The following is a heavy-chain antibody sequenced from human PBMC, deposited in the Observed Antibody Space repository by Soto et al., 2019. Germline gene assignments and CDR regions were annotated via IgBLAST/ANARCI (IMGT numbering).Heavy chain of an antibody. CDR1: GYTFTSYG. J-gene: IGHJ4*02. CDR2: IIAYNGNT. Sequence: ASVKVTCKASGYTFTSYGIIWVRQAPGQGLEWMGWIIAYNGNTNYAQKLQGRVTMTTDTSTSTAYMELRSLRSDDTAVYYCARTRLYNDHFDYWGQGTLVTVSS. D-gene: IGHD1-1*01. CDR3: ARTRLYNDHFDY. V-gene: IGHV1-18*01.